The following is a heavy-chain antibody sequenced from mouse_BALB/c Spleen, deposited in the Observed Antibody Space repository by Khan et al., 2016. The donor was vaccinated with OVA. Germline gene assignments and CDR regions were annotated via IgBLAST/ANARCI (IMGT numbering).Heavy chain of an antibody. Sequence: EVELVESGGGLVKPGGSLKLSCAASGFTFSNYAMSWVRQTPEKRLVWVATISSGGSYTFYPACVKGRFTISRDNAKNTLYLQMSSLRSEDTALYDCSSAPGYYGSGYFDYWGQGTVVTVSS. CDR1: GFTFSNYA. V-gene: IGHV5-9-3*01. CDR3: SSAPGYYGSGYFDY. CDR2: ISSGGSYT. D-gene: IGHD1-1*01. J-gene: IGHJ2*01.